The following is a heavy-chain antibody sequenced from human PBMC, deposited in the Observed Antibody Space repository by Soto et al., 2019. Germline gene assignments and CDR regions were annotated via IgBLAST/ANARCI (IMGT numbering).Heavy chain of an antibody. D-gene: IGHD6-6*01. CDR1: GCTMSSYY. CDR3: VRGISARQEGYTWFDP. Sequence: KTSYSLSLTCTVSGCTMSSYYWSWIRQSPGKGLEWIGYIFYSGSTNYNPSLQSRVTISLDTPNNQFSLKLHSLTAADTAVYYCVRGISARQEGYTWFDPWGQGALVTVSS. CDR2: IFYSGST. J-gene: IGHJ5*02. V-gene: IGHV4-59*07.